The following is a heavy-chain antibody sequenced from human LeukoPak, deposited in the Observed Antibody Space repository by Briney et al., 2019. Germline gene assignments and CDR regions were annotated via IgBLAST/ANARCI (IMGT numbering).Heavy chain of an antibody. V-gene: IGHV1-46*01. Sequence: ASVKVSCKASGYTFTSYYMHWVRQAPGQGLEWMGIINPSGGSTSYAQKFQGRVTMTGDMSTSTVYMELGSLRSEDTAVYYCARGHVLLWFGELLNYMDVWGKGTTVTVSS. J-gene: IGHJ6*03. CDR3: ARGHVLLWFGELLNYMDV. D-gene: IGHD3-10*01. CDR2: INPSGGST. CDR1: GYTFTSYY.